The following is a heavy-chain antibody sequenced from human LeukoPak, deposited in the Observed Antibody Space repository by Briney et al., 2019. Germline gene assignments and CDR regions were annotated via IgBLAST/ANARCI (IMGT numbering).Heavy chain of an antibody. D-gene: IGHD2-8*02. CDR1: GDSISDYH. J-gene: IGHJ6*03. Sequence: PSETLSLTCSVSGDSISDYHWTWMRQPAGKALEWIGRIYTSGYTHYRSSLKSRVTISVDTSENQFSLELTSVTAADTAVYYCARDRDCTGGSCYYVDVWGKGTTVTFSS. V-gene: IGHV4-4*07. CDR2: IYTSGYT. CDR3: ARDRDCTGGSCYYVDV.